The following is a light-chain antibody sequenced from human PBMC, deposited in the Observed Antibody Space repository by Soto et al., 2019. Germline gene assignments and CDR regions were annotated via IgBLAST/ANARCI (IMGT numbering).Light chain of an antibody. J-gene: IGLJ3*02. V-gene: IGLV2-14*03. Sequence: QSALTQPASVSGSPGQSVTISCTGTSSDVGAYRYVSWYQQHPGKAPKLMIYDVSNRPSGVSDRFSGSKSGNTASLTISGLQAEDEADYYCSSCTSINFPSWVFGGRTKVTVL. CDR1: SSDVGAYRY. CDR3: SSCTSINFPSWV. CDR2: DVS.